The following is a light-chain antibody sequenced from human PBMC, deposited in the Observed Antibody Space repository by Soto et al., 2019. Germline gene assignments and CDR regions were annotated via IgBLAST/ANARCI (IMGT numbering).Light chain of an antibody. V-gene: IGKV3-11*01. CDR3: QQRSNWRALT. CDR1: QNVSSY. CDR2: DAS. Sequence: EIVLTQSPATLSLSPGERATLSSRASQNVSSYLAWYQQKPGQAPRLLIYDASNRATGIPARFSGSGSGTDFTLTISSLEPEDFAVYYCQQRSNWRALTFGGGTKVEIK. J-gene: IGKJ4*01.